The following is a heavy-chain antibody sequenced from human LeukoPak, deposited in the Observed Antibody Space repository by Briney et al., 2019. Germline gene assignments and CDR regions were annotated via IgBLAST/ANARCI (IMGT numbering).Heavy chain of an antibody. V-gene: IGHV4-59*01. Sequence: SETLSLTCTVSGASISGNLWTWIRQPPGKGLEWIAYVYDNGDTRYHPSFTGRVSISVDLSRNQFSLRLTSVTAADTAVYYCAKMTIHGDSVLWGQGSLVTVSS. CDR2: VYDNGDT. J-gene: IGHJ4*02. CDR1: GASISGNL. CDR3: AKMTIHGDSVL. D-gene: IGHD2-21*02.